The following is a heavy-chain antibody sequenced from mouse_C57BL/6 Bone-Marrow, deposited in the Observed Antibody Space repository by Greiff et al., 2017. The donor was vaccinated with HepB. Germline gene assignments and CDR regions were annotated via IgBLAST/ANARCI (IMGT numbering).Heavy chain of an antibody. J-gene: IGHJ4*01. CDR2: IRLKSDNYAT. D-gene: IGHD2-3*01. Sequence: EVKVEESGGGLVQPGGSMKLSCVASGFTFSNYWMNWVRQSPEKGLEWVAQIRLKSDNYATHYAESVKGRFTISRDDSKSSVYLQMNNLRAEDTGIYYCTAYDYYYAMDYWGQGTSVTVSS. V-gene: IGHV6-3*01. CDR3: TAYDYYYAMDY. CDR1: GFTFSNYW.